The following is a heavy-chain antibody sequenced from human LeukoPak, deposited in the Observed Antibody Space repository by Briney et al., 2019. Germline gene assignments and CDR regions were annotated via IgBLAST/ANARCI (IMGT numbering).Heavy chain of an antibody. V-gene: IGHV4-39*07. CDR2: INHSGST. J-gene: IGHJ4*02. Sequence: SETLSLTCTVSRGSISSSSFYWGWIRQPPGKGLEWIGEINHSGSTNYNPSLKSRVTISVDTSKNQFSLNLSSVTAADTAVYYCARRIWYHDILTAYNIWGQGTPVTVSS. CDR3: ARRIWYHDILTAYNI. CDR1: RGSISSSSFY. D-gene: IGHD3-9*01.